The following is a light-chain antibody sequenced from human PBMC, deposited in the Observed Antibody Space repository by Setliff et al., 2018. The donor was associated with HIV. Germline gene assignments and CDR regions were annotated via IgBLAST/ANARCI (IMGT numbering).Light chain of an antibody. V-gene: IGLV1-40*01. CDR1: SSNIGAGFD. CDR2: SFT. Sequence: QSVLTQPPSASGAPGQRVTISCTGSSSNIGAGFDVHWYQQFPGTAPKLLIYSFTNRPSGVPDRSSGSKSGTSASLAIAGLQAEDEADYYCQSYDSSLSGYVFGPGTKVTVL. J-gene: IGLJ1*01. CDR3: QSYDSSLSGYV.